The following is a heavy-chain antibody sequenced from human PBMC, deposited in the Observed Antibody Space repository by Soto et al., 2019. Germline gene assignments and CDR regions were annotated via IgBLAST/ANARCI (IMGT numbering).Heavy chain of an antibody. Sequence: SETLSLTCTVSGGSISSYYWSWIRQPPGKGLEWIGYIYYSGSTNYNPSLKSRVTISVDTSKNQFSLKLSSVTAADTAVYYCARIEDYYYYMDVWGKGTTVTVSS. J-gene: IGHJ6*03. V-gene: IGHV4-59*01. CDR3: ARIEDYYYYMDV. CDR2: IYYSGST. CDR1: GGSISSYY.